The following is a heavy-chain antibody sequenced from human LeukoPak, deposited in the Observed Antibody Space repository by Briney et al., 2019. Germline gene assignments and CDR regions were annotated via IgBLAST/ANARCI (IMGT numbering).Heavy chain of an antibody. V-gene: IGHV1-2*02. J-gene: IGHJ4*02. CDR1: GYTFTGYY. CDR2: INPKSGGA. Sequence: ASVKVSCKASGYTFTGYYIHWVRQAPGQGLEWMGWINPKSGGANYAQKFQGRVTMTRDTSISTAYMELSRLRSDDTAVYYCARPDSGYDMGYFDYWGQGTLVTVSS. CDR3: ARPDSGYDMGYFDY. D-gene: IGHD5-12*01.